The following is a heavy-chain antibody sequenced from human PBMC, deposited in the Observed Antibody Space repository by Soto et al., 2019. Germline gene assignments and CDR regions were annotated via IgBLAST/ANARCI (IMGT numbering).Heavy chain of an antibody. CDR2: INVYNGNT. CDR3: ARLDGRIAAAGSGMDV. J-gene: IGHJ6*02. CDR1: GGTFSSYA. Sequence: ASVKVSCKASGGTFSSYAISWVRQAPGQGLEWMGWINVYNGNTKYAQKVQGRVTMTRNTSISTAYMELSSLRSEDTAVYYCARLDGRIAAAGSGMDVWGQGTTVTVSS. V-gene: IGHV1-8*02. D-gene: IGHD6-13*01.